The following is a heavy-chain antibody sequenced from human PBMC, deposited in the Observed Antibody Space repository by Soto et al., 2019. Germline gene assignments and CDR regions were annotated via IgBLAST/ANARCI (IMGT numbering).Heavy chain of an antibody. CDR2: INSDGSST. CDR1: GFTFSSYW. V-gene: IGHV3-74*01. D-gene: IGHD2-15*01. CDR3: VRTSLVVAAATREDY. Sequence: PVVSLRLSCAASGFTFSSYWMHWVRQAPGEGLVWVSRINSDGSSTSYADSVKGRFTISRDNAKNTLYLQMNSLRAEDTAVYYCVRTSLVVAAATREDYWGQGTLVTVSS. J-gene: IGHJ4*02.